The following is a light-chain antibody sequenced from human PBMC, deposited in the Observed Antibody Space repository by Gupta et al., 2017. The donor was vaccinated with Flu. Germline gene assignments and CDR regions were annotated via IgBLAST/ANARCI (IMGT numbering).Light chain of an antibody. CDR2: LGS. CDR1: QSLLHSNGSNY. CDR3: MQALQTPLT. J-gene: IGKJ4*01. V-gene: IGKV2-28*01. Sequence: DIVMSQSPLSLPVTPGEPASIFCRASQSLLHSNGSNYFDWYLQKPGQSPQLLIYLGSTRASGVPDRFSGSGLGTDFTLKISRVEAEDVGVYYCMQALQTPLTFGGGTKVDIK.